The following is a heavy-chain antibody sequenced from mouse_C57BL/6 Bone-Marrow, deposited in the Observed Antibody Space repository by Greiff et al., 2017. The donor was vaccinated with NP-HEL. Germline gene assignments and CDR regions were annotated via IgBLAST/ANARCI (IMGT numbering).Heavy chain of an antibody. CDR3: ASPYIYYGNGGYAMDY. Sequence: QVQLQQPGAELVKPGASVKLSCKASGYTFTSYWMHWVKQRPGRGLEWIGRIDPNSGGTKYNEKFKSKATLTVDKPSSTAYMQFSSLTSEDSAVYYCASPYIYYGNGGYAMDYWGQGTSVTVSS. V-gene: IGHV1-72*01. CDR2: IDPNSGGT. CDR1: GYTFTSYW. D-gene: IGHD2-1*01. J-gene: IGHJ4*01.